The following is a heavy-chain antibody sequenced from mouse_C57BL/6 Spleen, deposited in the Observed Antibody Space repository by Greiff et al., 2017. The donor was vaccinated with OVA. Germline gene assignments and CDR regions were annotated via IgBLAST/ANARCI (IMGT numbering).Heavy chain of an antibody. V-gene: IGHV1-69*01. CDR1: GYTFTSYW. D-gene: IGHD1-1*01. CDR3: ARSHGSSSLYSRDY. J-gene: IGHJ4*01. CDR2: IDPSDSYT. Sequence: QVQLQQPGAELVMPGASVKLSCKASGYTFTSYWMHWVKQRPGQGLEWIGEIDPSDSYTNYNQKFKGKSTLTVDKSYSTAYMQLSSLTSEDSAVYYCARSHGSSSLYSRDYWGQGTSVTVSS.